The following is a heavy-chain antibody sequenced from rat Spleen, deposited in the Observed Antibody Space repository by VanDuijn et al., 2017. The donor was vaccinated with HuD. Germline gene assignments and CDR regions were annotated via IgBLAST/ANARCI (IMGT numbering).Heavy chain of an antibody. CDR3: TTGDYGYTWLFAY. J-gene: IGHJ3*01. CDR1: GFTFKNYW. D-gene: IGHD1-9*01. V-gene: IGHV5-31*01. Sequence: EVQLVESGGGLVQPGGSLRLSCVASGFTFKNYWMTWIRKAPGKGLEWVASITNTGGSTYYPDSVKGRFTISRDNAKSSLYLQMDSLTSEDTATYYCTTGDYGYTWLFAYWGQGTLVTVSS. CDR2: ITNTGGST.